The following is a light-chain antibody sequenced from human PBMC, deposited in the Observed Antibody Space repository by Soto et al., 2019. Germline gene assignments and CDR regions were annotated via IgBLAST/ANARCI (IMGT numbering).Light chain of an antibody. V-gene: IGKV3-11*01. CDR2: DAS. CDR3: QQRSEC. CDR1: QSVSSY. Sequence: EIVLTQSPATLSLSPGERATLSCRASQSVSSYLAWYQQKPGQAPRLLIYDASNRATGIPARFSGSGSGTDFTLTISSLEPEDFAVYYCQQRSECFGQGTRLEIK. J-gene: IGKJ5*01.